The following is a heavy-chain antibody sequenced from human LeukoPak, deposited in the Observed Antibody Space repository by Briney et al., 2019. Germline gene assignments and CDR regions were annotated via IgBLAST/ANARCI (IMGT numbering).Heavy chain of an antibody. CDR1: GGSFGGYY. J-gene: IGHJ4*02. Sequence: SETLSLTCAVYGGSFGGYYWSWIRQPPGKGLEWIGEINHSGSTNYNPSLKSRVTISVDTSKNQFSLKLSSVTAADTAVYYCARFCSGCDGDYWGQGTLVTVSS. CDR2: INHSGST. V-gene: IGHV4-34*01. D-gene: IGHD3-3*01. CDR3: ARFCSGCDGDY.